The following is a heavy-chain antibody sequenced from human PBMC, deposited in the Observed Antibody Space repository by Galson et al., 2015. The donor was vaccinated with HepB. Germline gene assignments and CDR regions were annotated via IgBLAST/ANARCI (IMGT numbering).Heavy chain of an antibody. Sequence: SCKASGYTFTSYYMHWVRQAPGQGLEWMGWISAYNGNTNYAQKLQGRVTMTTDTSTSTAYMELRSLRSDDTAVYYCARDYYDSSGYPNWFDPWGQGTLVTVSS. CDR1: GYTFTSYY. CDR2: ISAYNGNT. D-gene: IGHD3-22*01. V-gene: IGHV1-18*04. CDR3: ARDYYDSSGYPNWFDP. J-gene: IGHJ5*02.